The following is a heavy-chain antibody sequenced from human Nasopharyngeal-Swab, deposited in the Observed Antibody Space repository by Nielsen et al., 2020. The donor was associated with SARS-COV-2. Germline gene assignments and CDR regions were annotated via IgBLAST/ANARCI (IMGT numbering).Heavy chain of an antibody. CDR2: IIENGADT. Sequence: GGSLRLSCAASGSNFRNFAMSWVRQAPGKGLEWVSGIIENGADTYYADSVKGRSTIFRDNSKNTLYLQMNSLSAEDTAVYYCVRDYTVNYYGLSTDYYAPLDSWGQGTLVTVSS. V-gene: IGHV3-23*01. CDR1: GSNFRNFA. D-gene: IGHD3-9*01. CDR3: VRDYTVNYYGLSTDYYAPLDS. J-gene: IGHJ4*02.